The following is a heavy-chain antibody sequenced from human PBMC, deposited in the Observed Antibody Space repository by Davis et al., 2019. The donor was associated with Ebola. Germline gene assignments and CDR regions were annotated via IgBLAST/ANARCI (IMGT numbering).Heavy chain of an antibody. J-gene: IGHJ4*02. Sequence: PGGSLRLSCVASGFTFSSYSMNWVRQAPGKGLEWISSISTSSSTMYYADSVKGRFTISRDNAKNSLYLQMNSLRDEDTAVYYCARGQDRDYWGQGTLVTVSS. CDR3: ARGQDRDY. CDR2: ISTSSSTM. V-gene: IGHV3-48*02. D-gene: IGHD2-15*01. CDR1: GFTFSSYS.